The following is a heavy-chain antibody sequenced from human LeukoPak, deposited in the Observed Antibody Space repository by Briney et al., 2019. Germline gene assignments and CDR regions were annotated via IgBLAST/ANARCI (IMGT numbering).Heavy chain of an antibody. CDR3: ARDLGYCSSTSCYRTAVYGMDV. CDR1: GYTFTGYY. J-gene: IGHJ6*02. Sequence: ASVKVSCKASGYTFTGYYMHWVRQAPGQGLEWMGRINPNRGGTNYAQKFQGRVTMTRDTSISTAYMELSRLRSDDTAVYYCARDLGYCSSTSCYRTAVYGMDVWGQGTTVTVSS. D-gene: IGHD2-2*01. CDR2: INPNRGGT. V-gene: IGHV1-2*06.